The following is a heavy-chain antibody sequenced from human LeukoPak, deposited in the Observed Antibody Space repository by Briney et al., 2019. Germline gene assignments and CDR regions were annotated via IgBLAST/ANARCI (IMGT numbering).Heavy chain of an antibody. J-gene: IGHJ4*02. CDR3: AREGRMSGYDPFDY. D-gene: IGHD5-12*01. CDR2: ISYDGSNK. Sequence: GGSLRLSCAASGFTFSSYAMHWVRQAPGKGLEWVAVISYDGSNKYYADSVKGRFTISRDNSKNTLYLQMNSLRAEGTAVYYCAREGRMSGYDPFDYWGQGTLVTVSS. V-gene: IGHV3-30-3*01. CDR1: GFTFSSYA.